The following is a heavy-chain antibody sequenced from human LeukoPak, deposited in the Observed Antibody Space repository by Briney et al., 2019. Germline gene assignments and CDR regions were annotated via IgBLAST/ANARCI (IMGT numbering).Heavy chain of an antibody. CDR3: ARGIWGSYRPPSYYFDY. CDR1: GFTSSDYY. Sequence: PGGSLRLSCAASGFTSSDYYMSWIRQAPGKGLEWVSYISSSGSTIYYADSVKGRFTISRDNAKNSLCLQMNSLRAEDTAVYYCARGIWGSYRPPSYYFDYWGQGTLVTVSS. D-gene: IGHD3-16*02. V-gene: IGHV3-11*01. CDR2: ISSSGSTI. J-gene: IGHJ4*02.